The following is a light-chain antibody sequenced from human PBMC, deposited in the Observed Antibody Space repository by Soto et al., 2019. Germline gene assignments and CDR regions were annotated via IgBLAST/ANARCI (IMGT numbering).Light chain of an antibody. V-gene: IGKV3D-20*02. CDR3: QQRHAWPIT. Sequence: DIVLTQTPGTLSLSPGERATLYCRASQSVSSNHLACYHQKPGQPPRLLIYDAYSRATGIPPRFSGSGSGTDFTLTISSLEPEDSAVYYCQQRHAWPITFCQGTRLDI. CDR1: QSVSSNH. CDR2: DAY. J-gene: IGKJ5*01.